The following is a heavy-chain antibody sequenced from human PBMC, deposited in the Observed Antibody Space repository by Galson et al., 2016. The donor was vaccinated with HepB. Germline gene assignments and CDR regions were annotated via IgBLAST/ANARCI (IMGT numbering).Heavy chain of an antibody. J-gene: IGHJ4*02. CDR3: ARSPQWLEHFDY. Sequence: SVKVSCKASGYTFTNYYMHWVRQAPRQGLQWMGIINPTGSSTSYAQKFQGRVTLTRDTSTSTVYMELSSLRSEDTAVYYCARSPQWLEHFDYWGQGTLVTVSS. CDR1: GYTFTNYY. D-gene: IGHD6-19*01. CDR2: INPTGSST. V-gene: IGHV1-46*01.